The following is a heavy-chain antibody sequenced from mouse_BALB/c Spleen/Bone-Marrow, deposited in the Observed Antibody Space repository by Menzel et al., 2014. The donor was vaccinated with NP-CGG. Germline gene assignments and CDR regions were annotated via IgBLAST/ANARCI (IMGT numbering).Heavy chain of an antibody. CDR3: ARLEYYAMDY. CDR1: GFNIKDTY. V-gene: IGHV14-3*02. CDR2: IDPANGNT. J-gene: IGHJ4*01. Sequence: EVQLQESGAELVKPGASVKLSCTASGFNIKDTYMHWVKQRPEQGLEWIGRIDPANGNTKYDPKFQGKATITADTSSNTAFLQLSLLASEDTAVYCCARLEYYAMDYWGQGTSVTVSS.